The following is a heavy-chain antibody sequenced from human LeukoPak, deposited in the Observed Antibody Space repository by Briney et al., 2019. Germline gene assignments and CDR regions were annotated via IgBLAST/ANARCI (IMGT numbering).Heavy chain of an antibody. J-gene: IGHJ6*02. Sequence: GGSLRLSCVASGFTFRKNRMHWVRQTPGKGLEWVASISSSSNYIFYGDSVRGRFTISRDNANNSLSLHISSLSAEDTGVYYCARDPVVVVPAATPGSSSYYKGLDVWGQGTTVTVSS. CDR2: ISSSSNYI. CDR1: GFTFRKNR. V-gene: IGHV3-21*06. D-gene: IGHD2-2*01. CDR3: ARDPVVVVPAATPGSSSYYKGLDV.